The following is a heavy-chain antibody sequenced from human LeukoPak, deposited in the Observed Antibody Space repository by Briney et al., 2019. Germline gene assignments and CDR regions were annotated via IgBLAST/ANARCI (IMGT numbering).Heavy chain of an antibody. CDR2: ISSSGSTI. CDR1: GFTFSSYE. D-gene: IGHD3-16*01. CDR3: ARDWGGWTWYFDY. V-gene: IGHV3-48*03. Sequence: GGSLRLSCAASGFTFSSYEMNWVRQAPGKGLEWVSYISSSGSTIYYADSVKGRFTISRDNAKNSLYLQMNSLRAEGTAVYYCARDWGGWTWYFDYWGQGTLVTVSS. J-gene: IGHJ4*02.